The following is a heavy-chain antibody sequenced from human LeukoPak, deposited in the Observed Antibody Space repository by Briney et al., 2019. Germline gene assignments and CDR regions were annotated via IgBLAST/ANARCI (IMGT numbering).Heavy chain of an antibody. D-gene: IGHD3-22*01. CDR3: ARDKDGSWVDSSGLRSLNY. V-gene: IGHV1-46*01. Sequence: GASVKVSCKASGCTFTSYYMHWVRQAPGQGLEWMGIINPSGGSTSYAQKFQGRVTMTRDTSTSTVYMELSSLRSEDTAVYYCARDKDGSWVDSSGLRSLNYWGQGTLVTVSS. CDR2: INPSGGST. CDR1: GCTFTSYY. J-gene: IGHJ4*02.